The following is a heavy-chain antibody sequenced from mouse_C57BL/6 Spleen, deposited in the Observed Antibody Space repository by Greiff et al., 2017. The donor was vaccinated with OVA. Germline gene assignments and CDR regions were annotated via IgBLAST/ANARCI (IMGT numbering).Heavy chain of an antibody. J-gene: IGHJ4*01. CDR3: ARHHYDYDYYAMDY. Sequence: LVESGPELVKPGASVKISCKASGYSFTDYNMNWVKQSNGKSLEWIGVINPNYGTTSYNQKFKGKATLTVDQSSSTAYMQLNSLTSEDSAVYYCARHHYDYDYYAMDYWGQGTSVTVSS. CDR1: GYSFTDYN. CDR2: INPNYGTT. D-gene: IGHD2-4*01. V-gene: IGHV1-39*01.